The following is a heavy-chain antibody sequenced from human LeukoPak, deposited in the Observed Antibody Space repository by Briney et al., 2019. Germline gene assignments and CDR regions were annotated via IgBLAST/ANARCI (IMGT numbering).Heavy chain of an antibody. CDR3: AKSTTYYYDSSSNY. Sequence: SVKVSCKASGGTFSSYAISWLRQAPGQGLEWMGRIIPILGIANYAQKFQGRVTITADKSTSTAYMELSSLRSEDTAVYYCAKSTTYYYDSSSNYWGQGTLVTVSS. J-gene: IGHJ4*02. V-gene: IGHV1-69*04. D-gene: IGHD3-22*01. CDR1: GGTFSSYA. CDR2: IIPILGIA.